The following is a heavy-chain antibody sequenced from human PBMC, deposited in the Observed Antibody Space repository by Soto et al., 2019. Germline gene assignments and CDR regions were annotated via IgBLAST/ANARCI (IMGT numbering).Heavy chain of an antibody. D-gene: IGHD2-21*01. CDR1: GGSISPYYW. Sequence: TLSLTCTVSGGSISPYYWSWIRQPPGKALEWLARIDWDDDKYYSTSLKTRLTISKDTSKNQVVLTMTNMGPVDTATYYCARDSVALYYYYYGMDVWGQGTTVTVSS. CDR3: ARDSVALYYYYYGMDV. V-gene: IGHV2-70*11. CDR2: IDWDDDK. J-gene: IGHJ6*02.